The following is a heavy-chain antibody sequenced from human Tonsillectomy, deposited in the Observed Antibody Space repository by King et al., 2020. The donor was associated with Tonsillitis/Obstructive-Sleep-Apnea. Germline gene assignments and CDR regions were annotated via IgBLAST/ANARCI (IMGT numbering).Heavy chain of an antibody. J-gene: IGHJ4*02. V-gene: IGHV1-46*01. Sequence: QLVQSGAEVKKPGASEKVSCKAAGCTFTSYYMHWVRQAPRQGLEWMGIINPSGGSTSYAQKFQGIVTMTRDTSTSPVYMELSSLRSEATAVYYCATVRNYDIWTDYDKETYYFDYWGQGTLVTVSS. CDR2: INPSGGST. D-gene: IGHD3-9*01. CDR3: ATVRNYDIWTDYDKETYYFDY. CDR1: GCTFTSYY.